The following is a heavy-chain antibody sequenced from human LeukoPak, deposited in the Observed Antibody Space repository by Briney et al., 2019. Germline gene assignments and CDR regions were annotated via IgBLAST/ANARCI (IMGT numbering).Heavy chain of an antibody. J-gene: IGHJ6*02. Sequence: GGSLRLSCAGPGFTFSSYWMSWVRQAPGKGLEWVANIKQDGSEKYYVDSVKGRFTISRDNAEKSLYLQMNSLRAEDSAVYYCARDPPRLYYYYGMDVWGQGTTVTVSS. CDR3: ARDPPRLYYYYGMDV. V-gene: IGHV3-7*01. CDR1: GFTFSSYW. CDR2: IKQDGSEK.